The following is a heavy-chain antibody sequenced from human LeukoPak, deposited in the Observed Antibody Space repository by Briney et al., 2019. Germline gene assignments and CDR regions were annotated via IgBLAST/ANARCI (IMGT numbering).Heavy chain of an antibody. CDR2: ISTSSSYI. J-gene: IGHJ5*02. Sequence: GGSLRLSCAASGFTFSSYAMHWVRRAPGKGLEWVSSISTSSSYIYYADSVRGRFTISRDNAKNSLYLQMNSLRAEDTAAYSCARGADGVSSNSRGWFDPWGQGTLVTVSS. V-gene: IGHV3-21*01. D-gene: IGHD2-15*01. CDR1: GFTFSSYA. CDR3: ARGADGVSSNSRGWFDP.